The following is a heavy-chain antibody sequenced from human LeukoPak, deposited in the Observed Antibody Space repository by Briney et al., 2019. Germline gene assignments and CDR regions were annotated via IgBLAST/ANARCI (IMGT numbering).Heavy chain of an antibody. Sequence: ASGKVSCKASGYTFTSYGIGWVRQAPGQGLEWMGLINPSGGSTVYAQKFQGTVTMTRHTSTSTVYLELSSLRSEDTAVYYCARDTSSAYYFDYWGQGTLVTVSS. V-gene: IGHV1-46*01. CDR1: GYTFTSYG. D-gene: IGHD6-13*01. CDR3: ARDTSSAYYFDY. CDR2: INPSGGST. J-gene: IGHJ4*02.